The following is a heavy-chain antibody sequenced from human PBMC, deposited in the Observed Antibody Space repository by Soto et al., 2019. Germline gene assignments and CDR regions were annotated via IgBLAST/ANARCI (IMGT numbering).Heavy chain of an antibody. V-gene: IGHV1-18*01. D-gene: IGHD1-1*01. CDR2: ISAHNGNT. CDR3: ARGRYGDY. J-gene: IGHJ4*02. CDR1: GYTFTSYV. Sequence: QVHLVQSGAEVKKPGASVKVSCKGSGYTFTSYVITWVRQAPGQGLEWMGWISAHNGNTDYAQKLQGRVTVTRDTSTSTAYMEMRSLRSDDTGVYYCARGRYGDYWGQGALVTVSS.